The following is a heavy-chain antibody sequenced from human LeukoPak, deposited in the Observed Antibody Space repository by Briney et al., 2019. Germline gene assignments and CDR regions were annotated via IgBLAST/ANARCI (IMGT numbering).Heavy chain of an antibody. D-gene: IGHD5-18*01. V-gene: IGHV1-24*01. J-gene: IGHJ4*02. CDR1: GYTFTSYG. CDR2: FDPEDGET. Sequence: ASVKVSCKASGYTFTSYGISWVRQAPGKGLEWMGGFDPEDGETIYAQKFQGRVTMTEDTSTDTAYMELSSLRSEDTAVYYCATDPNRIHGLYYFDYWGQGTLVTVSS. CDR3: ATDPNRIHGLYYFDY.